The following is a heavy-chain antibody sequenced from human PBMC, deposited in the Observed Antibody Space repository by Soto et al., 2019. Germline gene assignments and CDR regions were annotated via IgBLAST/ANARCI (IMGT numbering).Heavy chain of an antibody. D-gene: IGHD7-27*01. J-gene: IGHJ4*02. CDR3: ARDSWGFDY. CDR1: GYTFTSYS. CDR2: FNIGNGNT. Sequence: ASVKVSCKASGYTFTSYSMHWVRQAPGQRLEWVGWFNIGNGNTEFSQKFQGRVTITRDTSASTDYMELSSLTSEDTAVYYCARDSWGFDYWGQGSLVTVSS. V-gene: IGHV1-3*04.